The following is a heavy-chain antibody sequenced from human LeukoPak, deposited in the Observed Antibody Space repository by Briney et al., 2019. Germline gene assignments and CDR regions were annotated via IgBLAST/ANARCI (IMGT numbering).Heavy chain of an antibody. Sequence: SVKVSCKASGGTFSSYAISWVRQAPGQGLEWMGGIIPIFGTANYAQKFQGRVTITADKSTSTAYMELSSLRSGDTAVYYCAHYCSGGSCPDGDDAFDIWGQGTMVTVSS. V-gene: IGHV1-69*06. J-gene: IGHJ3*02. CDR3: AHYCSGGSCPDGDDAFDI. D-gene: IGHD2-15*01. CDR1: GGTFSSYA. CDR2: IIPIFGTA.